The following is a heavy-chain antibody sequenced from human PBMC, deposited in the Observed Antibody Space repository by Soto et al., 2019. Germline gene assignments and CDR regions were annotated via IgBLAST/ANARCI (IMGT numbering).Heavy chain of an antibody. Sequence: GGSLRLSCAASGFTFSSYSMNWVRQAPGKGPEWVSSISSSSSYVYYADSVKGRFTISRDNAKNSLYLQMNSLRAEDTAVYYCARVFWGVIVRIWSVHAFDIWGQGTMVTVSS. CDR3: ARVFWGVIVRIWSVHAFDI. CDR1: GFTFSSYS. CDR2: ISSSSSYV. J-gene: IGHJ3*02. V-gene: IGHV3-21*01. D-gene: IGHD3-16*02.